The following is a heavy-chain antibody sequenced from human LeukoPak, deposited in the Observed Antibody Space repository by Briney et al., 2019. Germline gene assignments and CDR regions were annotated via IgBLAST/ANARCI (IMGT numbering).Heavy chain of an antibody. CDR3: ARASQDILTGYPVGSGFDY. V-gene: IGHV4-39*01. CDR1: GGSISSSSYY. CDR2: IYYSGST. J-gene: IGHJ4*02. Sequence: SETLSLTCTVSGGSISSSSYYWGWLRQPPGKGLEWIGSIYYSGSTYYNPSLKSRVTISVDTSKNQFSLKLSSVTAADTAVYYCARASQDILTGYPVGSGFDYWGQGTLVTVSS. D-gene: IGHD3-9*01.